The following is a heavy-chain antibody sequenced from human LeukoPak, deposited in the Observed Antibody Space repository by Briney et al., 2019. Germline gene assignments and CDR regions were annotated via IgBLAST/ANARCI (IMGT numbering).Heavy chain of an antibody. V-gene: IGHV3-49*04. CDR3: TRGPDYYYYYGMDV. CDR1: GFTFGDYA. J-gene: IGHJ6*04. CDR2: IRSKAYGGTT. Sequence: GGSLRLFCTASGFTFGDYAMSWVRQAPGKGLEWVGFIRSKAYGGTTEYAASVKGRFTISRDDSKSIAYLQMNSLKTEDTAVYYCTRGPDYYYYYGMDVWGKGTTVTVSS.